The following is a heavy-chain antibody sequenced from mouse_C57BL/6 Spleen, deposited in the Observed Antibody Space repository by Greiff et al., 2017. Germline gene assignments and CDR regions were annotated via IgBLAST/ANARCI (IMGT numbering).Heavy chain of an antibody. CDR1: GYAFSSSW. D-gene: IGHD2-3*01. V-gene: IGHV1-82*01. CDR2: IYPGDGDT. CDR3: ARSDGYDWYFDV. Sequence: VKLVESGPELVKPGASVKISCKASGYAFSSSWMNWVKQRPGKGLEWIGRIYPGDGDTNYNGKFKGKATLTADKSSSTAYMQLSSLTSEDSAVYFCARSDGYDWYFDVWGTGTTVTVAS. J-gene: IGHJ1*03.